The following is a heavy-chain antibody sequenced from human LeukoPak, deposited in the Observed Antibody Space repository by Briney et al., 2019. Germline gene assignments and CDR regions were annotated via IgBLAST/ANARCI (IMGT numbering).Heavy chain of an antibody. CDR1: GFTFSSYS. CDR3: ARGGISVAGGFDY. Sequence: PGGSLRLSCAASGFTFSSYSMNWVRQAPGKGLEWVSSISSSSSYIYYADSVKGRFTISRDNAKNSLYLQMNSLRAEDTAVYYCARGGISVAGGFDYWGQGTLVTVSS. J-gene: IGHJ4*02. V-gene: IGHV3-21*01. CDR2: ISSSSSYI. D-gene: IGHD6-19*01.